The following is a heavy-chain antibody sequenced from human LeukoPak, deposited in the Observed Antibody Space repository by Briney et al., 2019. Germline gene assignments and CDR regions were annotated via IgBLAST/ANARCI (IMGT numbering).Heavy chain of an antibody. CDR1: GGTFSSYA. V-gene: IGHV1-69*05. CDR3: ARGDNYYDSSGYYY. J-gene: IGHJ4*02. Sequence: GASVKVSCKASGGTFSSYAISWVRQAPGQGLEWMGRIIPIFGTANYAQKFQGRVTITTDESTSTAYMELSSLRSEGTAVYYCARGDNYYDSSGYYYWGQGTLVTVSS. D-gene: IGHD3-22*01. CDR2: IIPIFGTA.